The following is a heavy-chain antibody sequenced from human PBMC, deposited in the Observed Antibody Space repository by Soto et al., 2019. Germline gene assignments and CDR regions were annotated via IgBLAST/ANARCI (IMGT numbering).Heavy chain of an antibody. CDR1: GTTFSNFA. CDR3: VRGPDYEGYFDY. D-gene: IGHD3-22*01. V-gene: IGHV1-69*12. CDR2: IILPFGTP. Sequence: QVRLVQSGAEVKKTGSSVKVSCEASGTTFSNFASGWVRQAPGQGLEWMGGIILPFGTPNYAQKFQGRVTISADESMTTAYMELRGLRSEDTAVYYCVRGPDYEGYFDYWGQGTLVTVSS. J-gene: IGHJ4*02.